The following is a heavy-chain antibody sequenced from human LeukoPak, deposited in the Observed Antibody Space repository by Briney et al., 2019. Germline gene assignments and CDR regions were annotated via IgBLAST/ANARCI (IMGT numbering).Heavy chain of an antibody. CDR1: GYTFTDYY. V-gene: IGHV1-2*06. D-gene: IGHD3-10*01. CDR2: INPKSDGT. J-gene: IGHJ5*02. CDR3: ASESNYYGSGSYYNGHWFDP. Sequence: ASVKVSCKASGYTFTDYYMHWVRQAPGQGLEWMGRINPKSDGTNYAQKFQGRVTMTRDTSISTAYMELSRLRSDDTAVYYCASESNYYGSGSYYNGHWFDPLGQGTLVTVSS.